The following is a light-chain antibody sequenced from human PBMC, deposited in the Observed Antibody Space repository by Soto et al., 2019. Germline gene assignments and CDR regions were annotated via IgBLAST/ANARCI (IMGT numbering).Light chain of an antibody. CDR3: QQSYSTPYT. V-gene: IGKV1-39*01. CDR2: AAS. J-gene: IGKJ2*01. CDR1: QRISSY. Sequence: IQMPPSPSSLSPSVGDRVTITCRARQRISSYLNWYQQKPGKAPKLLIYAASSLQSGVPSRFRGSGSGTDFILTISSLQPEDFATYYCQQSYSTPYTFGQGTKLEIK.